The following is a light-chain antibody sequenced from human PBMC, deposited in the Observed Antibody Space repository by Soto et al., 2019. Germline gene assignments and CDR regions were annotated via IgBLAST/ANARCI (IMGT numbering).Light chain of an antibody. V-gene: IGKV4-1*01. J-gene: IGKJ4*01. CDR1: QTVFRSSDNKNY. CDR3: QQYHSPPVT. CDR2: LAS. Sequence: DIVMTQSPDSLAVSLGARATINCKSSQTVFRSSDNKNYLAWYQQKPGQPPKLLIYLASTRESGVPDRFSGSGSGTDFTLTISSLQAEDVATYYCQQYHSPPVTFGGGTKVAIK.